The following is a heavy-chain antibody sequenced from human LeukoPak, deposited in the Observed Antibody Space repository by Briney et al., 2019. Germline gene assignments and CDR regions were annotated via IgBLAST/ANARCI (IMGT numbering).Heavy chain of an antibody. V-gene: IGHV1-3*03. J-gene: IGHJ4*02. CDR3: TLYNF. D-gene: IGHD3/OR15-3a*01. CDR2: INGGNGDT. Sequence: ASVKVSCKASGYTFTNHEMHWVRQAPGQSPEWMGGINGGNGDTKYSQEFQGRVTISRDTSANTAYMELSNLRSEDMGVYYCTLYNFWGQGTLVTVSS. CDR1: GYTFTNHE.